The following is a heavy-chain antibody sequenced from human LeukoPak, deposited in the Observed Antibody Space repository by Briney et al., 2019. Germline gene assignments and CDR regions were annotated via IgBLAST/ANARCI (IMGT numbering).Heavy chain of an antibody. V-gene: IGHV4-59*12. J-gene: IGHJ6*02. CDR2: IYHSGST. D-gene: IGHD3-3*01. CDR1: GGSISSYY. Sequence: SETLSLTCTVSGGSISSYYWSWIRQPPGKGLEWIGYIYHSGSTYYNPSLKSRVTISVDRSKNQFSLKLSSVTAADTAVYYCARDVLNTIRYGMDVWGQGTTVTVSS. CDR3: ARDVLNTIRYGMDV.